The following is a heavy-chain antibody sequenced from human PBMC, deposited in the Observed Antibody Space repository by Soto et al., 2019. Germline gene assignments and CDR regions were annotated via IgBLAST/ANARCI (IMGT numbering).Heavy chain of an antibody. V-gene: IGHV1-3*01. CDR3: ARGYCSAGNCPPGGY. Sequence: ASVKVSCKASGYTFINYAIHWLRQAPGQRLEWMGWISGGNGNTEYSQKFQGRVTFTRDTSATTVYMELSSLRSEDMAVYYCARGYCSAGNCPPGGYWGQGTLVTVSS. D-gene: IGHD2-15*01. J-gene: IGHJ4*02. CDR1: GYTFINYA. CDR2: ISGGNGNT.